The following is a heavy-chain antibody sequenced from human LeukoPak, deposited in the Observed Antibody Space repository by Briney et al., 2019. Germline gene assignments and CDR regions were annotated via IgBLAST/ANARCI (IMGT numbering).Heavy chain of an antibody. CDR2: ISAYNGNT. D-gene: IGHD2-2*02. Sequence: PGGSLRLSCAASGFTFTSYGISWVRQAPGQGLEWMGWISAYNGNTNYAQKLQGRVTMTTDTSTSTAYMELRSLRSDDTAVYYCARTQTRDCSSTSCYTFSIWGQGTLVTVSS. V-gene: IGHV1-18*01. J-gene: IGHJ4*02. CDR1: GFTFTSYG. CDR3: ARTQTRDCSSTSCYTFSI.